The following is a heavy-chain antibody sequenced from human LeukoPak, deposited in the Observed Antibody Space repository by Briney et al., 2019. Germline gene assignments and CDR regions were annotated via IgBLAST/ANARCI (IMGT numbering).Heavy chain of an antibody. CDR3: ARGGYYYDSSGFDY. D-gene: IGHD3-22*01. CDR2: IYLGGTT. CDR1: GYSISSGPY. Sequence: PSETLSLTCSVSGYSISSGPYWGWIRQPPGQGLEWIASIYLGGTTYYNPSLKSRVTISVDTSKNQFSLKLSSVTAADTAVYYCARGGYYYDSSGFDYWGQGTLVTVSS. V-gene: IGHV4-38-2*02. J-gene: IGHJ4*02.